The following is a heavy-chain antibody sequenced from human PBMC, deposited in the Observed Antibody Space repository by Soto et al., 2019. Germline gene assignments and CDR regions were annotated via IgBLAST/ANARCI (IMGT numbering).Heavy chain of an antibody. CDR2: ISTYNGNT. CDR3: AREMVRGVGSDY. Sequence: ASVNVSCKASGYTFTSYGISWVRQAPGQGLEWMGRISTYNGNTRYAQKLQGRVTMTTDTSTSTAYMELRSLRSDDTAVFYCAREMVRGVGSDYWGQGTLVTVSS. CDR1: GYTFTSYG. J-gene: IGHJ4*02. D-gene: IGHD3-10*01. V-gene: IGHV1-18*01.